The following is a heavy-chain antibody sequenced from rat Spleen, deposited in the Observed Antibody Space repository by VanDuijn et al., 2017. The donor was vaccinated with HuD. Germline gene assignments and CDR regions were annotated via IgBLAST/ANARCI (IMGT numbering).Heavy chain of an antibody. CDR1: GFTFSDYY. Sequence: EVQLVESGGGLVQPGRSMKLSCAASGFTFSDYYMAWVRQAPTKGLEWVATISYDGSGTYYRDSVKGRFSISRDDAKSTLYLQMDSLRSEDTATYHCARAGYLRDWYFDFWGPGTLVTVSS. V-gene: IGHV5-7*01. CDR2: ISYDGSGT. J-gene: IGHJ1*01. CDR3: ARAGYLRDWYFDF. D-gene: IGHD2-2*01.